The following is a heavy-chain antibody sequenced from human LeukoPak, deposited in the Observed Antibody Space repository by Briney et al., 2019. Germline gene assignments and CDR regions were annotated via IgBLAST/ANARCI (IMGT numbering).Heavy chain of an antibody. D-gene: IGHD6-19*01. V-gene: IGHV3-49*05. CDR1: GFTFGDYA. Sequence: KPGRSPRLSCTASGFTFGDYAMSWFRQAPGKGLEWVGFIRSKAYGGTTEYAASVKGRFTISRDDSKSIAYLQMNSLKTEDTAVYYCARVRSGCYFDYWGQGTLVTVSS. CDR2: IRSKAYGGTT. CDR3: ARVRSGCYFDY. J-gene: IGHJ4*02.